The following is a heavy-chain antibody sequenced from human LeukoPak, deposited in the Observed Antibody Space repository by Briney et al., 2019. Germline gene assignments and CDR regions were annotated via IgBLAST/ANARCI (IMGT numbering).Heavy chain of an antibody. V-gene: IGHV1-2*02. CDR3: ARDRYGDGFGHLDY. Sequence: ASVKVSCKASGYTFTSYAIHWVRQAPGQGLEWMGWITPSGGTDYPQKFQGRVAITWDTSITTAYMDLSRLTSDDTAVYYCARDRYGDGFGHLDYWGQGALVTVSS. J-gene: IGHJ4*02. CDR1: GYTFTSYA. CDR2: ITPSGGT. D-gene: IGHD5-24*01.